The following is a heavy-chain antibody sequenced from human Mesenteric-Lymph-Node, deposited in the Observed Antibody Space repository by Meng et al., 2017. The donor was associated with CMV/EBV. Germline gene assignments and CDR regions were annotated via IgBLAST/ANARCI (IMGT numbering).Heavy chain of an antibody. Sequence: GSLRLSCAVYGGSFSGYYWSWIRQPPGKGLEWIGEINHSGSTNYNPSLKSRVTISVDTSKNQFSLKLSSVTAADTAVYYCAGLSGYRGAVDYWGQGTLVTVS. CDR1: GGSFSGYY. CDR2: INHSGST. D-gene: IGHD3-3*01. J-gene: IGHJ4*02. V-gene: IGHV4-34*01. CDR3: AGLSGYRGAVDY.